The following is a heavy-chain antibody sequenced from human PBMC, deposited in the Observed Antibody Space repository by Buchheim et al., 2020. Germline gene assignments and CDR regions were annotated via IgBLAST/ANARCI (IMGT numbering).Heavy chain of an antibody. CDR1: GFTFSSYG. CDR2: IWYDGSNK. Sequence: QVQLVESGGGVVQPGRSLRLSCAASGFTFSSYGMHWVRQAPGKGLEWVAVIWYDGSNKYYADSVKGRFTISRDNSKNTLYLQMNSLRAEDTAVYYCARGRLSSWGWYFDLWGRGTL. J-gene: IGHJ2*01. CDR3: ARGRLSSWGWYFDL. V-gene: IGHV3-33*01. D-gene: IGHD6-13*01.